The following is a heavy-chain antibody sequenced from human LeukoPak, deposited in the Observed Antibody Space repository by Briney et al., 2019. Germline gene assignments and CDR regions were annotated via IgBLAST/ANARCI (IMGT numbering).Heavy chain of an antibody. CDR3: AKASTVLKPIDS. V-gene: IGHV3-23*01. CDR1: GFTFSTYA. Sequence: HPGGSLRLSCAASGFTFSTYAMNWVRQAPGKGLEWVSAISPIGSRTYYADSVKGRFTISRDNSKNTLYLQMNSLRAGDTATYYCAKASTVLKPIDSWGQGTLVTVSS. J-gene: IGHJ4*02. D-gene: IGHD1-14*01. CDR2: ISPIGSRT.